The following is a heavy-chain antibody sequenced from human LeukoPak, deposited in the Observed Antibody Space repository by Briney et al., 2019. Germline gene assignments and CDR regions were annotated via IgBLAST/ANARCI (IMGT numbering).Heavy chain of an antibody. CDR1: GYTFTDYY. J-gene: IGHJ4*02. V-gene: IGHV1-69-2*01. CDR2: VDPEDGET. D-gene: IGHD1-26*01. CDR3: ATGPRADGSLDY. Sequence: RASVKVSCKVSGYTFTDYYMHWVQQAPGKGLEWMGLVDPEDGETIYAEKFQGRVTITADTSTDTAYMELSSLRSEDTVVYYCATGPRADGSLDYWGQGTLVTVSS.